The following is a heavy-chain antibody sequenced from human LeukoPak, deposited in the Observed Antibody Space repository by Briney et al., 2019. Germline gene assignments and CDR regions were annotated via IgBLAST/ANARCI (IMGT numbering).Heavy chain of an antibody. D-gene: IGHD3-22*01. Sequence: SETLSLTCTVSGGSMFNYYWNWIRQPPGKGLEWIGYIYDNGITNYSPSLRSRGTISIATSKNQFSLRLTSVTAADTAMYYCARRAYYDSSGYHPTSGYFDLWGRGTLASVS. CDR1: GGSMFNYY. CDR2: IYDNGIT. CDR3: ARRAYYDSSGYHPTSGYFDL. V-gene: IGHV4-59*08. J-gene: IGHJ2*01.